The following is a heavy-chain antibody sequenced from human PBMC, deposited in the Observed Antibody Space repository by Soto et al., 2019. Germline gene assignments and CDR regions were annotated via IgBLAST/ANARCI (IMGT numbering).Heavy chain of an antibody. CDR2: IGPESGAT. CDR3: GRGRSWQMGHFY. Sequence: LRSPCRTSGDTFTGHYIHWVRQAPQQGPGCMGEIGPESGATRYAQKFRGRVTMTMDTSITTVYMELKNLSPDDTAVYYCGRGRSWQMGHFYWGQGTPDPVSS. CDR1: GDTFTGHY. V-gene: IGHV1-2*02. J-gene: IGHJ4*02. D-gene: IGHD2-8*01.